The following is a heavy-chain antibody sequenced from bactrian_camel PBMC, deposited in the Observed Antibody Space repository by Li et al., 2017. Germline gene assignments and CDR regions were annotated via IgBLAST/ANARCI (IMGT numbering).Heavy chain of an antibody. J-gene: IGHJ4*01. CDR2: VVDVEGST. V-gene: IGHV3S1*01. D-gene: IGHD5*01. CDR1: EPLWRTYC. Sequence: HVQLVESGGGSVQAGGSLRLSCVGSEPLWRTYCVGWFRQTPGNLKREGIAVVDVEGSTAVADAVKGRYTISKDDSKNTLYLQLDGLKTDDTAKYYCAKDALGPPTVRGQGTQVTVS.